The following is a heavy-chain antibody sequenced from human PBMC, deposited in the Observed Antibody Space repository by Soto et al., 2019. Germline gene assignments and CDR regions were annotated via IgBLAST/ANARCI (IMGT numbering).Heavy chain of an antibody. CDR3: ARITGRHLDY. CDR2: VDYSGTA. D-gene: IGHD1-20*01. J-gene: IGHJ4*02. Sequence: PSETLSLTCTVSSGSISVTNVFWGWVRQPPGKGLEWIGNVDYSGTAYFSPSLATRVTFHVDTSKNQFSLTLYSVTDADTAVYYCARITGRHLDYWGQGNMVTVS. V-gene: IGHV4-39*01. CDR1: SGSISVTNVF.